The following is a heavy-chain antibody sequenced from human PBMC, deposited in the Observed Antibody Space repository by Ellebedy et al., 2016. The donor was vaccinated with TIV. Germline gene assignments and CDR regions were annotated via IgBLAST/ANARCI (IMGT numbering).Heavy chain of an antibody. J-gene: IGHJ4*02. V-gene: IGHV4-38-2*02. CDR3: ARTRRGGFGELGEYY. Sequence: SETLSLTCTVSGYSISSGYSWGWIRQPPGKGLEWIGSIYYSGSTYYNPSLKSRVTISVDRSKNQFSLKLSSVTAADTAVYYCARTRRGGFGELGEYYWGQGTLVTVSS. CDR1: GYSISSGYS. CDR2: IYYSGST. D-gene: IGHD3-10*01.